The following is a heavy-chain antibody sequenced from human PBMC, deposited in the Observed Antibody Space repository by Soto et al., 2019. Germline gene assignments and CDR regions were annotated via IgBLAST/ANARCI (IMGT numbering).Heavy chain of an antibody. J-gene: IGHJ5*02. Sequence: QITLKESGPTLVKPTQTLTLTCTFSGFSLSTSGVGVGWIRQPPGKALEWLALIYWDDDKRYSPSLKSRLTITKATSKNQVVLTMTNMDPVDTATYYCAHKASIVGARDPRGWFDPWGQGTLVTVSS. D-gene: IGHD1-26*01. CDR2: IYWDDDK. V-gene: IGHV2-5*02. CDR3: AHKASIVGARDPRGWFDP. CDR1: GFSLSTSGVG.